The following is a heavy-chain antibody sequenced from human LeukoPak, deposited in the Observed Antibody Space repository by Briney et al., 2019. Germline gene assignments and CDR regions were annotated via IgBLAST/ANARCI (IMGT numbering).Heavy chain of an antibody. CDR2: ISRSSNYI. CDR1: GFTFSSYS. CDR3: ARGENNYGYYYFDY. D-gene: IGHD5-24*01. Sequence: GGSLRLSCAASGFTFSSYSMNWVRQAPGKGLEWVSSISRSSNYIYYADSVKGRFTISRDNAKNSLYPQINSLRAVDTSVYYCARGENNYGYYYFDYWGQGTLVTVSS. V-gene: IGHV3-21*01. J-gene: IGHJ4*02.